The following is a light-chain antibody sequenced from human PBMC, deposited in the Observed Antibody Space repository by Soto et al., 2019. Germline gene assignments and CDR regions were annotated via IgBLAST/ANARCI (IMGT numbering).Light chain of an antibody. V-gene: IGLV1-40*01. J-gene: IGLJ1*01. CDR3: QSYDSSLSAYV. CDR1: SSNIGAGYD. Sequence: QSVLTQPPSVSGAPGQRVTISCTGSSSNIGAGYDVHWFQQFPGTAPKLLIYSSYNRPSGVPDRFSGSKSGTSVSLAITGLQAEDEADFYCQSYDSSLSAYVFGTGTKVTVL. CDR2: SSY.